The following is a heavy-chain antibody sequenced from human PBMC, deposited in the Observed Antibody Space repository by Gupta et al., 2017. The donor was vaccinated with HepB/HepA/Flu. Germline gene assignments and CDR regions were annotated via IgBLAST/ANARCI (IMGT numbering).Heavy chain of an antibody. V-gene: IGHV3-30*18. Sequence: QVQVVESGGCAVQPGRSLRLSCVTSGFTLSSYGMHWVRQAPGKGLEWVAVISNDGSIKYYGDSVKGRFTISRDNAKNTLYLQMNSLRVEXTAVYYCAXEQVIVGATPFDYWGQGTMVTVSS. CDR3: AXEQVIVGATPFDY. J-gene: IGHJ4*02. CDR1: GFTLSSYG. CDR2: ISNDGSIK. D-gene: IGHD1-26*01.